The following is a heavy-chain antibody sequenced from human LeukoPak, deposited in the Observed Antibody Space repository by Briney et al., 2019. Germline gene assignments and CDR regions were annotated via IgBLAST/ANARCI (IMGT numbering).Heavy chain of an antibody. CDR3: ARTRGQWRPYFDY. J-gene: IGHJ4*02. D-gene: IGHD6-19*01. CDR1: GGSISSYY. Sequence: SETLSLTCTVSGGSISSYYWSWIRQPPGKGLEWIGYIYYSGSTNYNPSLKSRVTISVDTSKNQFSLKLSSVTAADTAVYYCARTRGQWRPYFDYWGQGTLVTVSS. V-gene: IGHV4-59*01. CDR2: IYYSGST.